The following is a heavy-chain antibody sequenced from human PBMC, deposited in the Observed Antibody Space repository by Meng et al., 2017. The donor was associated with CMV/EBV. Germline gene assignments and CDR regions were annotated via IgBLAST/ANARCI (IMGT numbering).Heavy chain of an antibody. CDR1: GGSISSYY. CDR3: ARAGGYDFWSGYPTGGYYYGMDV. D-gene: IGHD3-3*01. CDR2: INHSGST. V-gene: IGHV4-34*01. J-gene: IGHJ6*02. Sequence: SETLSLTCTVSGGSISSYYWSWIRQPAGKGLEWIGEINHSGSTNYNPSLKSRVTISVDTSKNQFSLKLSSVTAADTAVYYCARAGGYDFWSGYPTGGYYYGMDVWGQGTTVTVSS.